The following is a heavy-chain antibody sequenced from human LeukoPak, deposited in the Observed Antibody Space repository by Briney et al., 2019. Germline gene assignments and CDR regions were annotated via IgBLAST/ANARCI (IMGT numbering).Heavy chain of an antibody. J-gene: IGHJ5*02. CDR3: ANRISGSSS. CDR1: GFTFSSYA. D-gene: IGHD3-10*01. CDR2: ISSGGGNT. Sequence: GESLKISCEASGFTFSSYAMSWIRQAPGKGLEWVSAISSGGGNTDYADSVKGRFTISRDNSKNTVFLQMNSLRAEDTGVYYCANRISGSSSWGQGTLVTVSS. V-gene: IGHV3-23*01.